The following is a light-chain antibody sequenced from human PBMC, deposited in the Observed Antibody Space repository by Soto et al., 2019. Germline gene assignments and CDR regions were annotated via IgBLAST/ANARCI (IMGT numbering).Light chain of an antibody. J-gene: IGKJ4*01. V-gene: IGKV3-11*01. CDR1: QSVSSY. CDR2: DAS. CDR3: QQRTNPPPVT. Sequence: EIVLTQSPATLSLSPGERATLSCGASQSVSSYLAWYQQKPGQAPRLLIYDASNRATGIPARFRGSGSGTDFTLTISSLEPEDFAVYYCQQRTNPPPVTFGGGTKVEI.